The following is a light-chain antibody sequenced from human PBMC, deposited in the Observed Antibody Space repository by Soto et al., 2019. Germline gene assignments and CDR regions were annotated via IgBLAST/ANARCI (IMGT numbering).Light chain of an antibody. CDR1: QGLGTN. V-gene: IGKV3-15*01. CDR3: KQYNHWPLS. CDR2: AAS. J-gene: IGKJ4*01. Sequence: EIVMTQSPATLSVSPGERATLSCRASQGLGTNLAWYQQRPGQAHRLLIYAASTRATGVQARFSGSGSETEFTLTITTLQSEDFAVYYCKQYNHWPLSFGVGTKVDIK.